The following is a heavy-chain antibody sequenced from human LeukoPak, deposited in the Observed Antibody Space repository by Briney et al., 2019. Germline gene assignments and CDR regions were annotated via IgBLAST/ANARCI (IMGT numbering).Heavy chain of an antibody. J-gene: IGHJ4*02. V-gene: IGHV3-48*04. CDR1: GFTFSSYS. D-gene: IGHD6-13*01. CDR2: ITSSSSII. Sequence: GGSLRLSCAASGFTFSSYSMSWVRQAPGKGLEWVSYITSSSSIIYYADSVKGRLAVSRDNARNSVYLQMNSLRAEDTAVYYCARISSSWYYFDYWGQGTLVTVSS. CDR3: ARISSSWYYFDY.